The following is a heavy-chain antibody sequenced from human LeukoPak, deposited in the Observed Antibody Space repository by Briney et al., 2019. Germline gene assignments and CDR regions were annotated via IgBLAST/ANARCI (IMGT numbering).Heavy chain of an antibody. J-gene: IGHJ4*02. D-gene: IGHD3-22*01. V-gene: IGHV3-33*01. CDR2: IWYDGNNK. CDR3: ARDLYYYDSSGLEFGY. Sequence: GRSLRLSCAASGFTFSSYGMHWVRQAPGKGLEWVAIIWYDGNNKYYADSVKGRFTISGDNSKNTLYLQMNSLRAEDTAVYYCARDLYYYDSSGLEFGYWGQGTLVTVSS. CDR1: GFTFSSYG.